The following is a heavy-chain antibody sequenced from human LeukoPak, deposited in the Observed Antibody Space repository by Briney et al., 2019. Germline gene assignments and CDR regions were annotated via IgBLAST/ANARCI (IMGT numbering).Heavy chain of an antibody. D-gene: IGHD2-15*01. J-gene: IGHJ4*02. CDR2: IYYSGST. CDR1: GGSISSYY. Sequence: SETLSLTCTVSGGSISSYYWSWVRQPPGKGLEWIGYIYYSGSTNYNPSLKSRVTISVDTSKNQFSLKLSSVTAADTAVYYCAMGYCSGGSCYPFDYWGQGTLVTVSS. CDR3: AMGYCSGGSCYPFDY. V-gene: IGHV4-59*01.